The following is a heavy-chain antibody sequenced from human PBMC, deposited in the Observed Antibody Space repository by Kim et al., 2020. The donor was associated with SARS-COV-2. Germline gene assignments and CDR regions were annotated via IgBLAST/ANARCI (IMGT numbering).Heavy chain of an antibody. D-gene: IGHD6-19*01. CDR1: GFTFSSYW. J-gene: IGHJ6*02. V-gene: IGHV3-7*01. CDR2: IKQDGSEK. Sequence: GGSLRLSCAASGFTFSSYWMSWFRQAPGKGLEWVANIKQDGSEKYYVDSVKGRFTISRDNAKNSLYLQMNSLRAEDTAVYYCARDLGEQWLVHYYYGMDVWGQGTTVTVSS. CDR3: ARDLGEQWLVHYYYGMDV.